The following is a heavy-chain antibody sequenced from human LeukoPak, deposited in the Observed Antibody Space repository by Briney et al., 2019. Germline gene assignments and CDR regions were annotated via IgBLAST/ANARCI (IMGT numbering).Heavy chain of an antibody. CDR2: ISGSGGST. V-gene: IGHV3-23*01. CDR3: AKDPPAGYCTNGVCHDY. Sequence: PGGSLRLSCAASGFTFSSYAMSWVRQAPGKGLEWVSAISGSGGSTYYADSVKGRFTISRDNSKNTLYLHMNSLRAEDTAVYYCAKDPPAGYCTNGVCHDYWGQGTLVTVSS. D-gene: IGHD2-8*01. CDR1: GFTFSSYA. J-gene: IGHJ4*02.